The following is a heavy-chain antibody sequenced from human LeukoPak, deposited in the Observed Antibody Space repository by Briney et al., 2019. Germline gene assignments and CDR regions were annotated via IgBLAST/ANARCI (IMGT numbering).Heavy chain of an antibody. D-gene: IGHD2-15*01. Sequence: ASVKVSCKASGGTFSSYAISWVRQAPGQGLEWMGWISAYNGNTNYAQKLQGRGTMTTDTSTSTAYMELRSLRSDDTAVYYCARGPLHCSSCYGYFAYWGQRTLVTVSS. CDR1: GGTFSSYA. J-gene: IGHJ4*02. CDR3: ARGPLHCSSCYGYFAY. CDR2: ISAYNGNT. V-gene: IGHV1-18*01.